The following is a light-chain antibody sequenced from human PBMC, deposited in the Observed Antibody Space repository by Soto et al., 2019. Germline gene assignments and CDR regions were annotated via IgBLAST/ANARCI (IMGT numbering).Light chain of an antibody. CDR3: QQSYSTPIT. J-gene: IGKJ5*01. CDR1: QSISSY. V-gene: IGKV1-39*01. Sequence: DIPMTQSPSSLSASVGDRVTITCRASQSISSYLNWYQQKPGKAPKLLIYAASSLQRGVPSRFSGSGSGTDFTLAIRSLQPEDFATYYCQQSYSTPITFGQGTRLEI. CDR2: AAS.